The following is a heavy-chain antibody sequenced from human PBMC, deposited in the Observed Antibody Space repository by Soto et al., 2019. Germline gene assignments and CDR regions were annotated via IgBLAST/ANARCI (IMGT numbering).Heavy chain of an antibody. CDR3: ARPYSGGPNGPFDV. Sequence: GESLKISCNGSGYSFTNYWIGWVRQMPGKGLEWMGIIYPGDSHAIYSPSFQGQATMSADKSISTAYLQWSSLKASDTAMYYCARPYSGGPNGPFDVGGQGTMVTGSS. J-gene: IGHJ3*01. CDR1: GYSFTNYW. D-gene: IGHD1-26*01. CDR2: IYPGDSHA. V-gene: IGHV5-51*01.